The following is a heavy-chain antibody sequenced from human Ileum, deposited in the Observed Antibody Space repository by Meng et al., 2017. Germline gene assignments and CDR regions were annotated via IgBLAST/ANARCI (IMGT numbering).Heavy chain of an antibody. CDR3: ARANGDYGNWLDP. Sequence: QVQLQESGPGLVQPSQTLSLTCSVSGGSITSGGYYWTWIRQHPGKGLEYLGYVYEGGTTYYSPSLKSRVNISRDAPKNQFSLTLRSVTAADTAVYYCARANGDYGNWLDPWGQGTLVTVSS. V-gene: IGHV4-31*03. CDR1: GGSITSGGYY. CDR2: VYEGGTT. D-gene: IGHD4-17*01. J-gene: IGHJ5*02.